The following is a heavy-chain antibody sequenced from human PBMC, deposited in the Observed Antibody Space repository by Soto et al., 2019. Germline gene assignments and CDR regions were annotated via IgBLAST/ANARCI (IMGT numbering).Heavy chain of an antibody. CDR1: GFTFSSYA. CDR3: ARMFDYGDYNMDV. CDR2: ISGSGDYT. V-gene: IGHV3-23*01. J-gene: IGHJ6*02. Sequence: GGSLRLSCAASGFTFSSYAMTWVRQAPGKGLEWVSSISGSGDYTYFADSVKGRFTISRDNSKNSLYLQMNSLRAEDTAVYYCARMFDYGDYNMDVWGQGTTVTVSS. D-gene: IGHD4-17*01.